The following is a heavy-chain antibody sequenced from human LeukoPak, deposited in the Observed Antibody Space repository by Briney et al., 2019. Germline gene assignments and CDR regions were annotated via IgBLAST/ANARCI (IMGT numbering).Heavy chain of an antibody. CDR2: INPNSGGT. J-gene: IGHJ4*02. CDR3: AGSRGAGGIAAAGFDY. D-gene: IGHD6-13*01. Sequence: ASVKVSCKASGYTFTGYYMHWVRQAPGQGLEWMGWINPNSGGTNYAQKFQGRVTMTRDTSISTAYMELSRLRSDDTAVYYCAGSRGAGGIAAAGFDYWGQGTLVTVSS. V-gene: IGHV1-2*02. CDR1: GYTFTGYY.